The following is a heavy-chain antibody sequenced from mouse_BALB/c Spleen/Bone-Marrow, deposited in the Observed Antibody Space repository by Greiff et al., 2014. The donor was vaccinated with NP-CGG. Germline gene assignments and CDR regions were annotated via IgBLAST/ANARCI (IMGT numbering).Heavy chain of an antibody. CDR3: ARWLRRYYAMDY. J-gene: IGHJ4*01. V-gene: IGHV14-3*02. CDR2: IGPANGNT. D-gene: IGHD2-2*01. Sequence: VQLQQSGAELVKPGASVKLSCTASGFNIKDTYMHWVKQRPEQGLEWIGRIGPANGNTKYDPKFQGKATITADTSSNTAYLQLSSLTSDDTAVYYCARWLRRYYAMDYWGQGTSVTVSS. CDR1: GFNIKDTY.